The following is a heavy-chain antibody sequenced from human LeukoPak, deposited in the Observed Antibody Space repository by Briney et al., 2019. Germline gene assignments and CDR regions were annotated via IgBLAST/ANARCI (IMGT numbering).Heavy chain of an antibody. CDR3: ARDGAATSNYYFDY. V-gene: IGHV6-1*01. D-gene: IGHD6-13*01. Sequence: SQTLSLTCAISGDSVSTNSAAWNWIRQSPSRGLEWLGRTYYRSKWSNDYALSVKSRIIINPDTSKNQFSLHPNSVTPEDTAVYYCARDGAATSNYYFDYWGQGTLVTVSS. CDR1: GDSVSTNSAA. J-gene: IGHJ4*02. CDR2: TYYRSKWSN.